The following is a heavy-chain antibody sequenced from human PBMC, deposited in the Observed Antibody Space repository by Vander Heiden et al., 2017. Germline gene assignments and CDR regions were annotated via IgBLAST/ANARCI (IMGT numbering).Heavy chain of an antibody. CDR2: ISSSSSTI. V-gene: IGHV3-48*02. J-gene: IGHJ4*02. Sequence: EVQLLEAGGGLVQHGGSLRLSGAASGFAFSSYSMNWDRQALGKGLEWFSYISSSSSTIYYADSVKGRFTISRDNAKNSLYLQMNSLRDEDTAVYYCARAIGLLLSEFDYWGQGTLVTVSS. CDR1: GFAFSSYS. D-gene: IGHD3-10*02. CDR3: ARAIGLLLSEFDY.